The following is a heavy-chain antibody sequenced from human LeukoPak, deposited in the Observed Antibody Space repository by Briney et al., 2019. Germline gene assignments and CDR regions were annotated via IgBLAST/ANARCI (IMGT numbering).Heavy chain of an antibody. CDR2: ISSSGNTI. J-gene: IGHJ4*02. CDR1: GFTFSNYE. D-gene: IGHD3-10*01. CDR3: ARDFYYGSGRFDY. V-gene: IGHV3-48*03. Sequence: GGSLRLSCAASGFTFSNYEMNWVRQAPGKGLEWVSYISSSGNTIYYADSVKGRFTISRDNAKNSLYLQVNSLRAEDTAIYYCARDFYYGSGRFDYWGQGTLVSVSS.